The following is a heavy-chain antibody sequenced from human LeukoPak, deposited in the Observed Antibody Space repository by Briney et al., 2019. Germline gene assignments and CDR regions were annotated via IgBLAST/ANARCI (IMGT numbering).Heavy chain of an antibody. V-gene: IGHV3-9*01. J-gene: IGHJ4*02. CDR2: ISWNSGSI. CDR1: GFTFDDYA. CDR3: AKGRRGSGSYGWGIDY. D-gene: IGHD3-10*01. Sequence: GGSVRLSCAASGFTFDDYAMHWVRQAPGEGLEGGSGISWNSGSIGYADSVKGRFTIYRDNAKNSLYLQMNSLRAEDTALYYCAKGRRGSGSYGWGIDYWGQGTLVTVPS.